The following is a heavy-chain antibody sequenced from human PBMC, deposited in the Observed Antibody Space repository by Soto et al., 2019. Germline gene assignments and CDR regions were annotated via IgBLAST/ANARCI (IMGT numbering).Heavy chain of an antibody. Sequence: QVQLVESGGGVVQPGRSLRLSCSASKFTFSSYAMHWVRQAPGKGLEWVAVISYDGSHKNHADSLKGRFIISRDNSEDTLYLQMNSLRTEDTAVYYCAREEAAIFDNWGQGTLVTVSS. D-gene: IGHD2-2*02. CDR1: KFTFSSYA. CDR2: ISYDGSHK. V-gene: IGHV3-30-3*01. CDR3: AREEAAIFDN. J-gene: IGHJ4*02.